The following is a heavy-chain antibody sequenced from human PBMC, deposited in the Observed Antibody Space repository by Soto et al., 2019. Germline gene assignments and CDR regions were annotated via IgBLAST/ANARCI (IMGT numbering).Heavy chain of an antibody. CDR1: GGSISSYY. Sequence: QVQLQESGPGLVKPSETLSLTCTVSGGSISSYYWSWIRQSPGKGLEWIGYISYSGSTKYNPSLKVRVTLSVNTAKNQFPLKLSSVAAADTAVYSGSRGRGDTAVPWHYCGQGTLVTVSS. J-gene: IGHJ4*02. D-gene: IGHD5-18*01. V-gene: IGHV4-59*01. CDR2: ISYSGST. CDR3: SRGRGDTAVPWHY.